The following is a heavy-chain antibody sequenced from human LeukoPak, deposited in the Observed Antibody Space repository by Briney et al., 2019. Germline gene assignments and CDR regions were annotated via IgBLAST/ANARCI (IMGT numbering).Heavy chain of an antibody. V-gene: IGHV3-23*01. J-gene: IGHJ4*02. CDR2: ISGSSDST. CDR3: AKAPPNDYDSSGYYSSFDY. Sequence: GGSLRLSCVASGFTFSSYAMSWVRQAPGKGLEWVSAISGSSDSTYYADSVKGRFTISRDNSKNTLYLQMNSLRAEDTAVYFCAKAPPNDYDSSGYYSSFDYWGQGTLVTVSS. CDR1: GFTFSSYA. D-gene: IGHD3-22*01.